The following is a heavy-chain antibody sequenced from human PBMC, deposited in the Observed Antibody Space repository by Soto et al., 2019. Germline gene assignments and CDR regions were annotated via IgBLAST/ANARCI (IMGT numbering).Heavy chain of an antibody. Sequence: ASVKVSCKASGDIFTNNDVSWVRQATGQGLEWMGWMIPGSGDTGYAQKFQGRVTMTRNISIATAYMELSSLRADDTAIYYCARMASFGSLDWFDPWGQGTPVTVSS. CDR2: MIPGSGDT. J-gene: IGHJ5*02. CDR3: ARMASFGSLDWFDP. D-gene: IGHD5-18*01. CDR1: GDIFTNND. V-gene: IGHV1-8*01.